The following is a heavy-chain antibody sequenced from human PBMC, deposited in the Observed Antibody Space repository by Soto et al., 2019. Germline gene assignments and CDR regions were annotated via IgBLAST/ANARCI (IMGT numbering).Heavy chain of an antibody. CDR1: GYTFTSYD. J-gene: IGHJ4*02. CDR3: ARGLSTHIAVAGMGYFDS. CDR2: MNPNSGNT. D-gene: IGHD6-19*01. V-gene: IGHV1-8*01. Sequence: ASVKVSCKASGYTFTSYDINWVRQATGQGLEWMGWMNPNSGNTGYAQKFQGRVTMTRNTSISTAYMELSSLRSEDTAVYYCARGLSTHIAVAGMGYFDSWGQGTLVTVSS.